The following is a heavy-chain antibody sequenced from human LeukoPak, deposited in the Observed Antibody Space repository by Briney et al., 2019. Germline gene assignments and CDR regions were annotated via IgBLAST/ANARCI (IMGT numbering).Heavy chain of an antibody. CDR1: GGSFSGYY. D-gene: IGHD6-13*01. CDR3: ARAAYSSSHYFDY. Sequence: ETLPLTCAVYGGSFSGYYWSWIRQPPGKGLEWIGEINHSGSTNYNPSLKSRVTISVDTSKNQFSLKLSSVTAADTAVYYCARAAYSSSHYFDYWGQGTLVTVSS. J-gene: IGHJ4*02. V-gene: IGHV4-34*01. CDR2: INHSGST.